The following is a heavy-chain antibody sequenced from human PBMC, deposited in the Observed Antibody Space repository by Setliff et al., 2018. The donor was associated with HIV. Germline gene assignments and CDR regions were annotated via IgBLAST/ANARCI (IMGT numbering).Heavy chain of an antibody. CDR3: ASGKGVRGVIITGGLDV. J-gene: IGHJ6*04. CDR2: MNPNSGDT. CDR1: GYTFSDYY. V-gene: IGHV1-8*02. D-gene: IGHD3-10*01. Sequence: ASVKVSCKASGYTFSDYYMHWVRRATGQGLEWMGWMNPNSGDTGYAQKFQGRVIMTRDTSISTAYMELSSLTSADTAVYYCASGKGVRGVIITGGLDVWGKGTTVTVSS.